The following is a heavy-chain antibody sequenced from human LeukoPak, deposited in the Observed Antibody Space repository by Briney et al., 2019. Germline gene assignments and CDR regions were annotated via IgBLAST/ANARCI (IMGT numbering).Heavy chain of an antibody. CDR2: IYYSGST. J-gene: IGHJ5*02. Sequence: PSETLSLTCTVSGGSISSSSYYWGWIRQPPGKGLEWIGSIYYSGSTYYNPSLKSRATISVDTSKNQFSLKLSSVTAADTAVYYCARHCIPDYGGPTNWFDPWGQGTLVTVSS. V-gene: IGHV4-39*01. CDR3: ARHCIPDYGGPTNWFDP. CDR1: GGSISSSSYY. D-gene: IGHD4-17*01.